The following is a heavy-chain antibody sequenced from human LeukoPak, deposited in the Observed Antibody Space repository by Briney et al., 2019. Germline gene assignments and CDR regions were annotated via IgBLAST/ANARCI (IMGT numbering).Heavy chain of an antibody. J-gene: IGHJ6*03. V-gene: IGHV3-11*04. CDR1: GFTFSDYY. D-gene: IGHD3-22*01. CDR2: ISSSGSTI. Sequence: GGSLRLSCAASGFTFSDYYMSWIRQAPGKGLEWVSYISSSGSTIYYADSVKGRFTISRDNANNTLYLQMNSLRVEDTAVYYCARGGSGSGYHYYYYYMDVWGKGTTVTISS. CDR3: ARGGSGSGYHYYYYYMDV.